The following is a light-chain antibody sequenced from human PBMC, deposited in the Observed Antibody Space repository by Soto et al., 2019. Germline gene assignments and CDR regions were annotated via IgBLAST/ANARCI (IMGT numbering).Light chain of an antibody. V-gene: IGKV3-15*01. Sequence: EIVMTQSPATLSVSPEERATLSCRASQSVSSNLAWYQQKPGQAPRLLIYGASTRATGIPARFSGSGSGTEFTLTISSPQSEDFAVYYCQQYNNWPPLTFGQGTRLEIK. CDR2: GAS. CDR1: QSVSSN. CDR3: QQYNNWPPLT. J-gene: IGKJ5*01.